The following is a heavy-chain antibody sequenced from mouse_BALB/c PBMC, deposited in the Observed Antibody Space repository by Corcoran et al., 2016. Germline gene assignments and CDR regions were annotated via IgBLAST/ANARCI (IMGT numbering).Heavy chain of an antibody. J-gene: IGHJ4*01. Sequence: EVQLQQSGAELVTPGASVKLSCTASGFNIKDTYMHWVKQRPEQGLEWIGRIDPANGNTKYDPKFQGKATITADTSSNTAYLQLSSLTSEDTAAYYCASIYYYGSSYEGYYAMDYWGQGTSVTVSA. CDR1: GFNIKDTY. CDR2: IDPANGNT. CDR3: ASIYYYGSSYEGYYAMDY. D-gene: IGHD1-1*01. V-gene: IGHV14-3*02.